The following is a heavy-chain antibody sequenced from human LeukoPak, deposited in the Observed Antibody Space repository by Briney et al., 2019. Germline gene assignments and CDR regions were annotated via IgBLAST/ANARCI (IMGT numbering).Heavy chain of an antibody. CDR2: VYSGGST. V-gene: IGHV3-53*01. Sequence: GGSLRLSCAASGFTVSSDYMTWVRQAPGKGLEWVSFVYSGGSTYYEDSVKGRFTISRDSSKNTLFLQMNSLRVGDTAVYYCARDSAAVVPALGPLYYFDYWGQGTLVTVSS. D-gene: IGHD2-2*01. CDR1: GFTVSSDY. CDR3: ARDSAAVVPALGPLYYFDY. J-gene: IGHJ4*02.